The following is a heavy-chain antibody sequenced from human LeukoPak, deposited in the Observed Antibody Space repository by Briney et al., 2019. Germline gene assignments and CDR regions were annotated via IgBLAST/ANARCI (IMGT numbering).Heavy chain of an antibody. CDR2: ISSSSSTI. D-gene: IGHD7-27*01. CDR3: ARDLPAWGSVNAFDI. J-gene: IGHJ3*02. CDR1: GFTFSSYS. Sequence: GGSLRLSCAASGFTFSSYSMNWVRQAPGKGLEWVSYISSSSSTIYYADSVKGRFTISRDNAKNSLYLQMNSLRAEDTAVYYCARDLPAWGSVNAFDIWGQGTMVTVSS. V-gene: IGHV3-48*04.